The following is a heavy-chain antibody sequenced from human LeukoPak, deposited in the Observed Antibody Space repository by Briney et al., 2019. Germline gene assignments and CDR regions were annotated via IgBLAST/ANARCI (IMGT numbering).Heavy chain of an antibody. CDR3: AKDTSTVQLAYYFDY. Sequence: PGGSLRLSCAASGFTFDDYAMHWVRQAPGKGLEWVSGISWNSGSIGYADSVKCRFTISRDNAKNSLYLQMNSLRAEDTALYYCAKDTSTVQLAYYFDYWGQGTLVTVSS. CDR1: GFTFDDYA. CDR2: ISWNSGSI. D-gene: IGHD6-13*01. J-gene: IGHJ4*02. V-gene: IGHV3-9*01.